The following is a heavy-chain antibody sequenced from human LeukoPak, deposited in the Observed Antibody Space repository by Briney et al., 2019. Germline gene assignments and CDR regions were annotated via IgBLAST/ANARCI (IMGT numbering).Heavy chain of an antibody. J-gene: IGHJ4*02. CDR1: GFTFSSYG. Sequence: GGSLRLSCAASGFTFSSYGMHWVRQAPGKGLEWVAFIRYDGSNKYYADSVKGRFTISRDNSKNTLYLQMNSLRAEDTAVYYCAKAGYSGYDGYYFDYWGQGTLVTVSS. V-gene: IGHV3-30*02. D-gene: IGHD5-12*01. CDR3: AKAGYSGYDGYYFDY. CDR2: IRYDGSNK.